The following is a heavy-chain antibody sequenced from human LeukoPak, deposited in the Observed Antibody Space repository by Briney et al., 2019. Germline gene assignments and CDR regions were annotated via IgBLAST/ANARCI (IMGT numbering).Heavy chain of an antibody. CDR1: GFTFSSYA. J-gene: IGHJ4*02. V-gene: IGHV3-23*01. Sequence: GGSLRLSCAASGFTFSSYAMSWVRQAPGKGLEWVSAISGSGGSTYYAASVKGRFTISRDNSKNTLYLQMNSLRAEDTAVYYCAKKGYYDGSGYYMYYFDHWGQGTLVTVSS. CDR3: AKKGYYDGSGYYMYYFDH. CDR2: ISGSGGST. D-gene: IGHD3-22*01.